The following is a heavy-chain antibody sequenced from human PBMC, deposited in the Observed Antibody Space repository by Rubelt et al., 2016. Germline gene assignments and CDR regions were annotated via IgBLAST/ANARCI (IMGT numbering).Heavy chain of an antibody. Sequence: QLQLQESGPGLVKPSETLSLTCTVSGGSFSSSSYYWGWIRQPPGKGLEWIGYIYYRGSTYYNPSLKSVFTRSVDTSKNQFSLKLSSVTAADTAVYYCARSEAAGTDYWGQGTLVTVSS. D-gene: IGHD6-13*01. J-gene: IGHJ4*02. CDR2: IYYRGST. CDR1: GGSFSSSSYY. CDR3: ARSEAAGTDY. V-gene: IGHV4-31*01.